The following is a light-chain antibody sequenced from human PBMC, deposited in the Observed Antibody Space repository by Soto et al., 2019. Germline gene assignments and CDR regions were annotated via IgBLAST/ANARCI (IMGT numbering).Light chain of an antibody. CDR2: GAS. CDR3: QLYGSSGT. CDR1: QSVRSN. Sequence: EIVMTQSHATLSVSPGERATLSCRSRQSVRSNLACYQQKPGQAPRLLIYGASTRATGIPARFSGSGSGTDFTLTISRLEPEDFAVYYCQLYGSSGTFGQGTKVDIK. V-gene: IGKV3-15*01. J-gene: IGKJ1*01.